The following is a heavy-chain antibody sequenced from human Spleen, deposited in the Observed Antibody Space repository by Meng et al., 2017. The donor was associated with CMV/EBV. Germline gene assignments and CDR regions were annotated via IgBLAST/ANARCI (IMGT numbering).Heavy chain of an antibody. CDR1: GFTFSSYS. Sequence: GGSLRLSCAASGFTFSSYSMNWVRQAPGKGLEWVSSISSSSSYIYYADSVKGRFTISRDNAKNSLYLQMNSLRAEETAVYYCARDDTYYDVWSGYYQFVGSNYYYYYGMDVWGQGTTVTVSS. D-gene: IGHD3-3*01. J-gene: IGHJ6*02. CDR3: ARDDTYYDVWSGYYQFVGSNYYYYYGMDV. CDR2: ISSSSSYI. V-gene: IGHV3-21*01.